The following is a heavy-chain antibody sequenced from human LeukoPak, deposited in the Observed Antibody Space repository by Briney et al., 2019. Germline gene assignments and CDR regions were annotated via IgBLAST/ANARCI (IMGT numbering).Heavy chain of an antibody. D-gene: IGHD5-24*01. CDR2: IRSRANSYAT. CDR1: GFTFSGST. V-gene: IGHV3-73*01. J-gene: IGHJ6*02. CDR3: TRGGHNNYYDGMDV. Sequence: GGSLRLSCAASGFTFSGSTMHWVRQASGKGLEWVGRIRSRANSYATAYAASVKGRFTISRDDSKNTAFLQMNSLKAEDTAVYYCTRGGHNNYYDGMDVWGQGTTVIVSS.